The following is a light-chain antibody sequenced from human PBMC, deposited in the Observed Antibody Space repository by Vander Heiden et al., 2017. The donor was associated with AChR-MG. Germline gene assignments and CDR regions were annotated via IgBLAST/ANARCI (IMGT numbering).Light chain of an antibody. V-gene: IGKV3-15*01. Sequence: EIVMTQSPATLSVSPGERATLSCRASQSVNSNLAWYQQKPGQAPRLLIYGASTGASGIPARFSGSGSGTDFTLTISSLQSEDFAVYYCQQYNNWPPNTFGQGTEVEIK. CDR3: QQYNNWPPNT. J-gene: IGKJ1*01. CDR1: QSVNSN. CDR2: GAS.